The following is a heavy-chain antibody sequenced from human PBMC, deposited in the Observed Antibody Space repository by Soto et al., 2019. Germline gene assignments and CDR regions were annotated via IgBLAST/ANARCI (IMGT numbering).Heavy chain of an antibody. CDR2: IYYSGST. J-gene: IGHJ5*02. V-gene: IGHV4-31*03. CDR3: ARVFSDSSSFFDP. Sequence: QVQLQESGPGLVKPSQTLSLTCTVSGGSISSGNYYWRWIRQHPGKGLEWIGYIYYSGSTSYNPSLKSRVTISVDTSKNHFSLKLSSVTAADTAVYYCARVFSDSSSFFDPWGQGTLVTVSS. D-gene: IGHD6-13*01. CDR1: GGSISSGNYY.